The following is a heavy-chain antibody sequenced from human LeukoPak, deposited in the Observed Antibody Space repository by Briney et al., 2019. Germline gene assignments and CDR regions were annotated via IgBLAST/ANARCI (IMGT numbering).Heavy chain of an antibody. CDR3: ARSDLATITAGPFEY. CDR1: GYTFTNYG. V-gene: IGHV1-18*01. Sequence: ASVKVSCKASGYTFTNYGITWVRQAPGQGLEWMGWISGHQGNTKYAQNFQGRVTMTIDTSTSAAYMDLRSLRSDDTAIYFCARSDLATITAGPFEYWGQGTLVAVSS. D-gene: IGHD5-12*01. CDR2: ISGHQGNT. J-gene: IGHJ4*02.